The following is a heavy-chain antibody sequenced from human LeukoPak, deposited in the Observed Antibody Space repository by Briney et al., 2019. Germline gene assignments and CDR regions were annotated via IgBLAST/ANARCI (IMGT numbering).Heavy chain of an antibody. J-gene: IGHJ4*02. CDR3: AKEIRPNDY. Sequence: GGSLILSCTASGFTFTNHGMTWVRQAPGKGLEWVSAIAIGADTTYYADSVKGRFTISRDNSKSTLYLQMNGLRVEDTGIYYCAKEIRPNDYWGQGTLVTVSS. V-gene: IGHV3-23*01. CDR2: IAIGADTT. D-gene: IGHD6-6*01. CDR1: GFTFTNHG.